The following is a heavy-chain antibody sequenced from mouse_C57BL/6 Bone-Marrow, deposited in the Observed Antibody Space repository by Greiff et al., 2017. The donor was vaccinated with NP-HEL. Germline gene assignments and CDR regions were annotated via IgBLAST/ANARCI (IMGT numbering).Heavy chain of an antibody. Sequence: QVQLQQPGAELVRPGSSVKLSCKASGYTFTSYWMDWVKQRPGQGLEWIGNIYPSDSYTNYNQKFKGKSTLTVDKSSSTAYMQLSSLTSEDSAVYYCARKLGVYDGVFAYWGQGTLVTVSA. D-gene: IGHD2-3*01. CDR3: ARKLGVYDGVFAY. V-gene: IGHV1-61*01. CDR2: IYPSDSYT. CDR1: GYTFTSYW. J-gene: IGHJ3*01.